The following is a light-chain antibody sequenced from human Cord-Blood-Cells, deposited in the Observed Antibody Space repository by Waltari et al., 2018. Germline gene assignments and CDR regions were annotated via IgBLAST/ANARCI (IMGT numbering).Light chain of an antibody. V-gene: IGLV3-1*01. CDR3: RAWDSSTVV. CDR1: KLGDKY. CDR2: QDS. Sequence: SYELTQPPSVSVSPGQTASITCSGDKLGDKYACWYQQKPGQSPVLVIYQDSKRPSGIPELFSGSNSENTATLTISGTQAMDEADYYCRAWDSSTVVFGGGTKLTVL. J-gene: IGLJ2*01.